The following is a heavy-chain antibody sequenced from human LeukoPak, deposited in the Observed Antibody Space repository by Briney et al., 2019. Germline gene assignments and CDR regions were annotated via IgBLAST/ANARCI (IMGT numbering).Heavy chain of an antibody. V-gene: IGHV1-69*05. CDR3: ARAPNDYGDYALDY. CDR1: GGTFSSYA. Sequence: SVKVSCKASGGTFSSYAISWVRQAPGQGLEWMGGIIPTFGTANYAQKFQGRVTITTDESMSTAYMELSSLRSEDTAVYYCARAPNDYGDYALDYWGQGTLVTVSS. D-gene: IGHD4-17*01. J-gene: IGHJ4*02. CDR2: IIPTFGTA.